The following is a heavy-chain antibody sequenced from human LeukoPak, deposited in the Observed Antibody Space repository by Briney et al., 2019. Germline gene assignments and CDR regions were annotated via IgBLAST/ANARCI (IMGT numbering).Heavy chain of an antibody. D-gene: IGHD5-24*01. CDR1: GFTFSSYA. Sequence: PGGSLRLSCAASGFTFSSYAMSWVRQAPGKGLEGVSTISGSGGSTYYADSVKGRFTISRDNSKNTLYLQMNSLRAEDTAVYYCAPRAVEMTTTKGYWGEGTLVTVSS. CDR2: ISGSGGST. CDR3: APRAVEMTTTKGY. V-gene: IGHV3-23*01. J-gene: IGHJ4*02.